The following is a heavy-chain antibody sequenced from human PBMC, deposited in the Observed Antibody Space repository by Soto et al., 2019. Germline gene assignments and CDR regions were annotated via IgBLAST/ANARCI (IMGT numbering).Heavy chain of an antibody. CDR2: IYYSGST. D-gene: IGHD4-17*01. J-gene: IGHJ4*02. V-gene: IGHV4-59*08. CDR1: GGSIISYY. Sequence: PSVTLSVTCTVAGGSIISYYWSWIRQPPGKGLEWIGYIYYSGSTNYNPSLKSRVTISVDTSKNQLSLKLSSVTAADTAVYYCARRYGYYFDYWGQGTLVTVSS. CDR3: ARRYGYYFDY.